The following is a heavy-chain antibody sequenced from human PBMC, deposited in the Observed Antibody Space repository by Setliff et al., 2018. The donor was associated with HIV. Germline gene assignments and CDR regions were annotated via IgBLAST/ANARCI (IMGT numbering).Heavy chain of an antibody. J-gene: IGHJ4*02. CDR1: GFLFHTYW. CDR3: ARENDCGGDCYSAGNFDY. D-gene: IGHD2-21*02. Sequence: GGSLRLSCAASGFLFHTYWMSWVRQAPGKGLEWVANIKEDGSEKYYVDSVKGRFTISRDNAENSLYLQMNSLTAEDTAVYYCARENDCGGDCYSAGNFDYWGQGTLVTVSS. CDR2: IKEDGSEK. V-gene: IGHV3-7*05.